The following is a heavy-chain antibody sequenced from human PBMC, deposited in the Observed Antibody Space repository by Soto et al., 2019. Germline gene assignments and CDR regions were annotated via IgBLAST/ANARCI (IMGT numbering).Heavy chain of an antibody. CDR3: AMVPPAY. J-gene: IGHJ4*02. Sequence: GGFLRLSCAASGIIFSNYAMNWVRQAPGKGLEWVSYISIGSSTKYYADSVKGRFTISRDDAKNSLFLQMNSLRDEDTAVYYCAMVPPAYWGQGILVTVSS. V-gene: IGHV3-48*02. CDR2: ISIGSSTK. CDR1: GIIFSNYA.